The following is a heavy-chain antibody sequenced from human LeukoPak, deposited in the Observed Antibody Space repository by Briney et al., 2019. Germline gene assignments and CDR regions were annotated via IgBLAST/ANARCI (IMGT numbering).Heavy chain of an antibody. Sequence: GMSLRLSCAASGFTLSNYGMHWVRQAPGRGLEWVAVIWYDGSNKYYTDSVRGRFTISRDVSKNTLYLQMLSLRAEDTAVYYCARDGASGYLDYWGQGILVTVSS. CDR2: IWYDGSNK. J-gene: IGHJ4*02. CDR1: GFTLSNYG. V-gene: IGHV3-33*01. D-gene: IGHD1-26*01. CDR3: ARDGASGYLDY.